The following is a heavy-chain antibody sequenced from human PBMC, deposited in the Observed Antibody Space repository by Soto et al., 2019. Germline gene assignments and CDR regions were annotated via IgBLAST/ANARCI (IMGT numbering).Heavy chain of an antibody. CDR3: TRVYCSTTSCFINGMDF. Sequence: SEPLSLTCAVAGYSITSGYHWGWIRQPPRKGLEWIGTISHSGTTYYDPSLKSRVTISIDTSKNQLSLKLTSVTAADTALYYCTRVYCSTTSCFINGMDFWGQGTMVTVSS. CDR2: ISHSGTT. J-gene: IGHJ6*02. V-gene: IGHV4-38-2*01. D-gene: IGHD2-2*01. CDR1: GYSITSGYH.